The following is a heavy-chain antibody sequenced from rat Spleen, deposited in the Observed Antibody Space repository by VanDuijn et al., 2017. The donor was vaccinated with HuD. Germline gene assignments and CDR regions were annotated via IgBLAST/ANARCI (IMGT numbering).Heavy chain of an antibody. CDR1: GYSITSNY. CDR3: ARSDYYYSNYIPFAF. V-gene: IGHV3-1*01. CDR2: ISYSGST. Sequence: EVRLQESGPGLVKPSQSLSLTCSVTGYSITSNYWGWIRKFPGNKMEWMAYISYSGSTGFNPSLKSRISITRDTSRNQFFLQLNSVTTEDTATYYCARSDYYYSNYIPFAFWGQGTLVTVSS. J-gene: IGHJ3*01. D-gene: IGHD1-2*01.